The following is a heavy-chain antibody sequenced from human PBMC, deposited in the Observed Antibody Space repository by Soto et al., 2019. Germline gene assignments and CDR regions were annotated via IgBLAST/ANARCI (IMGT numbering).Heavy chain of an antibody. J-gene: IGHJ1*01. CDR3: ATRRSGRFAEYFQH. D-gene: IGHD3-10*01. V-gene: IGHV3-30-3*01. CDR2: ISYDGSNK. CDR1: GFTFSSYA. Sequence: GGSLRLSCAASGFTFSSYAMHWVRQAPGKGLEWVAVISYDGSNKYYADSVKGRFTISRDNSKNTLYLQMNSLRAEDTAVYYCATRRSGRFAEYFQHWGQGTLVTVSS.